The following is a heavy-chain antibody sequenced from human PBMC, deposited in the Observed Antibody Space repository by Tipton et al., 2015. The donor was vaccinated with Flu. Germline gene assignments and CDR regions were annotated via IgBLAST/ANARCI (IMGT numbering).Heavy chain of an antibody. CDR1: GGSLSSFY. D-gene: IGHD3-10*01. V-gene: IGHV4-4*07. Sequence: TLSLTCTVSGGSLSSFYWTWIRQPVGKGLEWIGRMYDSESAKYNPSLKSRVTMSLDTSTHQVSLRLTSVTAADAAVYYCARGSGSGPFLFLDYWGPGKLVTVSS. J-gene: IGHJ4*02. CDR2: MYDSESA. CDR3: ARGSGSGPFLFLDY.